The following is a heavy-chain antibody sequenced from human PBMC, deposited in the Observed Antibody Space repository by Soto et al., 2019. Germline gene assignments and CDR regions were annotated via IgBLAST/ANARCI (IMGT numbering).Heavy chain of an antibody. CDR2: ITGGGDNT. CDR3: AKGSKGFDY. V-gene: IGHV3-23*01. J-gene: IGHJ4*02. Sequence: EVQLLESGGCLVQAGGPLRLSCAASGFTFSSYAMTWVRQAPGKGLEWVSAITGGGDNTYYADSVKGRFTISRDNFKNTLYLQMNSLSDEDTATYYCAKGSKGFDYWGQGTLVTVSS. CDR1: GFTFSSYA. D-gene: IGHD2-2*01.